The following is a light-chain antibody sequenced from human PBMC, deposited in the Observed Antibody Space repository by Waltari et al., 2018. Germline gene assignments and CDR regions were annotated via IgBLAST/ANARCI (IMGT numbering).Light chain of an antibody. J-gene: IGKJ4*01. V-gene: IGKV4-1*01. CDR2: WAS. Sequence: DIVMTQSPGSLVVSPSERATINCKSGQDILYSSNNKNYLAWYQHKPGQSPKLLFYWASTRASGVPDRFSGSGSGTDFTLTISRVQADDAAIYYCQQYYKTPSFGGGTMLEI. CDR1: QDILYSSNNKNY. CDR3: QQYYKTPS.